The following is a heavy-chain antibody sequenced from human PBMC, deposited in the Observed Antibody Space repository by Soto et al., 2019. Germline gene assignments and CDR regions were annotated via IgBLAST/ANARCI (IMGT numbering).Heavy chain of an antibody. CDR1: GGSISSSSYY. Sequence: KASETLSLTCTVSGGSISSSSYYWGWIRQPPGKGLECIGSIYYSGSTYYNPSLKSRVTISVDTSKNQFSLKLSSVTAADTAVYYCARTMVRRRSNWFDPWGQGTMGTVSS. CDR3: ARTMVRRRSNWFDP. J-gene: IGHJ5*02. V-gene: IGHV4-39*01. D-gene: IGHD3-10*01. CDR2: IYYSGST.